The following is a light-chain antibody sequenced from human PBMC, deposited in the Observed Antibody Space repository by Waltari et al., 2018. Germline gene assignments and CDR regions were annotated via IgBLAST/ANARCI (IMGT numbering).Light chain of an antibody. V-gene: IGKV2-30*01. CDR2: KVS. Sequence: DVVMTQSPLSLPVTLGEPASISCKSSQSIVYSDGNIDLNWIQQRPGQSPRRLINKVSTRDSGVPDRFSGSGSGTDFTLKISSVEAEDVGVYYCMQGTHWPYTFGQGTKLEIK. CDR3: MQGTHWPYT. CDR1: QSIVYSDGNID. J-gene: IGKJ2*01.